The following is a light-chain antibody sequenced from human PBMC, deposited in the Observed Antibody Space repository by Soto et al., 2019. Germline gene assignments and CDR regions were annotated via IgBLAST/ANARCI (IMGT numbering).Light chain of an antibody. CDR3: QEYNNWPPWT. J-gene: IGKJ1*01. CDR1: QSVSNN. CDR2: DAS. V-gene: IGKV3-15*01. Sequence: ILMTQSPATLSVSPGERATLSCRASQSVSNNLAWYQQKPGQAPRLLIYDASTRTSGIPARFSGGGSGTEVTLTISGLQSDDFAVYYYQEYNNWPPWTVGQGTKVEIK.